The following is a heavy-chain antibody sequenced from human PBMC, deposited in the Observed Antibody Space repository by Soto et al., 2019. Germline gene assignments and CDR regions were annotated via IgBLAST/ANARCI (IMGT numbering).Heavy chain of an antibody. CDR1: GFTFSSYA. V-gene: IGHV3-23*01. CDR3: AKDQGLTGDRADAFDI. Sequence: GGSLRLSCAASGFTFSSYAMSWVRQAPGKGLEWVSAISGSGASTYYTDSVKGRFTISRDNSKNTLYLQMNILRAEDTAVYYCAKDQGLTGDRADAFDIWGQGTMVTVSS. CDR2: ISGSGAST. D-gene: IGHD7-27*01. J-gene: IGHJ3*02.